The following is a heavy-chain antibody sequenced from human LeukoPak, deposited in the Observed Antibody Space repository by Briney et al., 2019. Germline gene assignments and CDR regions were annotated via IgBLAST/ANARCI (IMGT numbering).Heavy chain of an antibody. CDR3: AREGIAAAGAFDY. CDR2: INPSGGST. V-gene: IGHV1-46*01. Sequence: ASVKVSCKASGGTFSSYAISWVRQAPGQGLEWMGIINPSGGSTSYAQKFQGRVTMTRDTSTSTVYMELSSLRSEDTAVYYCAREGIAAAGAFDYWGQGTLVTVSS. D-gene: IGHD6-13*01. CDR1: GGTFSSYA. J-gene: IGHJ4*02.